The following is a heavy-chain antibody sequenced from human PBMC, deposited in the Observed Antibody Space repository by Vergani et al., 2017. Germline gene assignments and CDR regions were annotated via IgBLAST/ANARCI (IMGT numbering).Heavy chain of an antibody. J-gene: IGHJ3*02. CDR3: ARGRRLYRRDAFDI. CDR2: INYSGST. D-gene: IGHD4-17*01. V-gene: IGHV4-31*03. CDR1: GGSISSGGYY. Sequence: QVQLQESGPGLVKPSQTLSLTCTVSGGSISSGGYYWSWIRQHPGKGLEWIGYINYSGSTYYNPSLKSRVTISVDTSKNQFSLKLSSVTAADTAVYYCARGRRLYRRDAFDIWGQGTMVTVSS.